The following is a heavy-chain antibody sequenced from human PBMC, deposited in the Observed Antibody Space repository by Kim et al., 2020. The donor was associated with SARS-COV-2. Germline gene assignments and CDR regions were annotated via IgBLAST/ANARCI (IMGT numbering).Heavy chain of an antibody. D-gene: IGHD4-17*01. CDR1: GGSISSSSYY. Sequence: SETLSLTCTVSGGSISSSSYYWGWIRQPPGKGLEWIGSIYYSGSTYYNPSLKSRVTISVDTSKNQFSLKLSSVIAADTAVYYCARLLRWSFYDWGQGALV. CDR3: ARLLRWSFYD. J-gene: IGHJ4*02. CDR2: IYYSGST. V-gene: IGHV4-39*01.